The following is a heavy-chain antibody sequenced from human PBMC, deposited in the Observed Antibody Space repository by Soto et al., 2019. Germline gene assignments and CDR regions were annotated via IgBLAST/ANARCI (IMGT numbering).Heavy chain of an antibody. D-gene: IGHD6-13*01. J-gene: IGHJ4*02. CDR1: GGSISSYY. V-gene: IGHV4-59*01. CDR2: IYYSGST. Sequence: QVQLQESDPGLVKPSETLSLTCTVSGGSISSYYWSWIRQPPGKGLEWIGYIYYSGSTNYNPSLKSRVTISVDTSKNQFSLKLSSVTAADTAVYYCALAAAGTGLFDYWGQGTLVTVSS. CDR3: ALAAAGTGLFDY.